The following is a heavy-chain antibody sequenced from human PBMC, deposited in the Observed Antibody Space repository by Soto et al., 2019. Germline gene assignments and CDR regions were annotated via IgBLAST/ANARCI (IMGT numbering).Heavy chain of an antibody. CDR3: ARDWYCSSTSCNPDIRYYYGMGV. D-gene: IGHD2-2*01. J-gene: IGHJ6*02. CDR2: ISSSGSTI. V-gene: IGHV3-48*03. Sequence: PGGSLRLSCAASGFTFSSYEMNWVRQAPGKGLEWVSYISSSGSTIYYADSVKGRFTISRDNAKNSLYLQMNSLRAEDTAVYYCARDWYCSSTSCNPDIRYYYGMGVWGQGTTVTVSS. CDR1: GFTFSSYE.